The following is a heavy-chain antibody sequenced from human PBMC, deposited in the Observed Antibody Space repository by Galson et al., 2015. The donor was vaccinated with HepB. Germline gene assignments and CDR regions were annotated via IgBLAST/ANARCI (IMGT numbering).Heavy chain of an antibody. CDR3: ARDLHLGELSYTIVK. J-gene: IGHJ4*02. D-gene: IGHD3-16*02. Sequence: SLRLSCAASGFTFSSYAMHWVRQAPGKGLEWVAVISYDGSNKYYADSVKGRFTISRDNSKNTLYLQMNSLRAEDTAVYYCARDLHLGELSYTIVKWGQGTLVTVSS. V-gene: IGHV3-30*04. CDR1: GFTFSSYA. CDR2: ISYDGSNK.